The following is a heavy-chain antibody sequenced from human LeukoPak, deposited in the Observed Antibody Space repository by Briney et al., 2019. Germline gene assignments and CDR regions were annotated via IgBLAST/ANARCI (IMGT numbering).Heavy chain of an antibody. CDR2: ISGSGGTT. D-gene: IGHD5-24*01. Sequence: PGGSLRLSCTVSGFTFSSYAMTWVRQAPRQGLEWVSGISGSGGTTYYADSVKGRFTISRDNSKNTLYLEMDSLRAGDTAMYYCAKESGRYYNSGALGPYQFDYWGQGTLVTVSS. V-gene: IGHV3-23*01. CDR3: AKESGRYYNSGALGPYQFDY. CDR1: GFTFSSYA. J-gene: IGHJ4*02.